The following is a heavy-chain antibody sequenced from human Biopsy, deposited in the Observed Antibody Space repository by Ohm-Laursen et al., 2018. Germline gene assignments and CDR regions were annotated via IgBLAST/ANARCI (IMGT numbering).Heavy chain of an antibody. CDR1: GFTFNNYG. Sequence: SLRLSCTASGFTFNNYGMQWVRQAPGKGLEWVAFIWYDGFNRYYADSVKGRFTISRDNSKNTLDLQMNSLRAEDTAVYYCATSTMVRSSGHAFDIWGQGTVVTVS. CDR3: ATSTMVRSSGHAFDI. D-gene: IGHD3-10*01. V-gene: IGHV3-33*08. CDR2: IWYDGFNR. J-gene: IGHJ3*02.